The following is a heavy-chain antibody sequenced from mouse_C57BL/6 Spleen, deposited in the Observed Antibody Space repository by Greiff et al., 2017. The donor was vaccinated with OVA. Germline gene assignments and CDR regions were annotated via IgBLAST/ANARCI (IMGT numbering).Heavy chain of an antibody. CDR2: ISSGSSTI. CDR3: ARGNYYGSDY. Sequence: DVMLVESGGGLVKPGGSLKLSCAASGFTFSDYGMHWVRQAPEKGLEWVAYISSGSSTIYYADTVKGRFTISRDNAKNTLFLQMTSLRSEDTAMYYCARGNYYGSDYWGQGTTLTVSS. CDR1: GFTFSDYG. J-gene: IGHJ2*01. D-gene: IGHD1-1*01. V-gene: IGHV5-17*01.